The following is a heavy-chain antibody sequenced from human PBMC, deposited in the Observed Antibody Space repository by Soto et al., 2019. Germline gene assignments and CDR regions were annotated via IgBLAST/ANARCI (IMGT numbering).Heavy chain of an antibody. V-gene: IGHV1-18*01. Sequence: ASVKVSCKSSGYSFSNYNFCWVRQAPGQGLEWLGWISGYNGNTNYAQKLQGRVTMTTDSFTSTAHMELRSLRSDDTAVYYCARDKVWGGFDIWGQGTMVTVSS. CDR2: ISGYNGNT. J-gene: IGHJ3*02. D-gene: IGHD3-16*01. CDR1: GYSFSNYN. CDR3: ARDKVWGGFDI.